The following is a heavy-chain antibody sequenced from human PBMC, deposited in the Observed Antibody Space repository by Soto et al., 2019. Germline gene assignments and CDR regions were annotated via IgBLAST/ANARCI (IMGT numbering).Heavy chain of an antibody. CDR2: IVVGSGST. Sequence: SVKVSCKASGFTFTSSAMQWVRQARGQRLERIGWIVVGSGSTNYAQKFQERVTITRDMSTSTAYMELSSLRSEDTAVYYCARDQKTHDYGDYRANHAAFDIWGQGTMVTVSS. CDR1: GFTFTSSA. D-gene: IGHD4-17*01. V-gene: IGHV1-58*02. J-gene: IGHJ3*02. CDR3: ARDQKTHDYGDYRANHAAFDI.